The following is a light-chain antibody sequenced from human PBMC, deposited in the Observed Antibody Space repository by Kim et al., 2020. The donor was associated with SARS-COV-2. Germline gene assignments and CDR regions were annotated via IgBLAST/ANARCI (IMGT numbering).Light chain of an antibody. CDR1: SSNIGNNY. CDR3: ATWDASLSGPV. V-gene: IGLV1-47*01. Sequence: GQWVIISCSGSSSNIGNNYVYWYPQLPGTAPNLLIYRHNHRPPGVPDRFSGSKSGTSASLAISGLRSEDDADYYCATWDASLSGPVFGGGTQLTVL. CDR2: RHN. J-gene: IGLJ3*02.